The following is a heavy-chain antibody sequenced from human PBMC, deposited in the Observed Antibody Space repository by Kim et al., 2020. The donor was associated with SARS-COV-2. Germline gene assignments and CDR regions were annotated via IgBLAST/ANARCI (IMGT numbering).Heavy chain of an antibody. Sequence: GGSLRLSCAASGFTVSSNYMSWVRQAPGKGLEWVSVIYSGGSTYYADSVKGRFTISRDNSKNTLYLQMNSLRAEDTAVYYCARVNYYDSSGYYYCDYWGQGTLVTVSS. CDR1: GFTVSSNY. J-gene: IGHJ4*02. CDR3: ARVNYYDSSGYYYCDY. V-gene: IGHV3-66*02. D-gene: IGHD3-22*01. CDR2: IYSGGST.